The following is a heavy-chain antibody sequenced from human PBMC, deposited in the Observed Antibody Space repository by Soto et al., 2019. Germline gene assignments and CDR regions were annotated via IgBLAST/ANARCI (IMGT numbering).Heavy chain of an antibody. Sequence: EVQLLESGGNLIQPGGSLRLSCAASGFSLKSYALNWVRQAPGKGLEWLSVTTGSDGTTYYADSVKGRFTVSRDTSKNTLYLQMDSVRADDAAVYYCARVANSIYVWDSFDYWGQGTLVTVSS. CDR2: TTGSDGTT. V-gene: IGHV3-23*01. CDR3: ARVANSIYVWDSFDY. D-gene: IGHD3-16*01. CDR1: GFSLKSYA. J-gene: IGHJ4*02.